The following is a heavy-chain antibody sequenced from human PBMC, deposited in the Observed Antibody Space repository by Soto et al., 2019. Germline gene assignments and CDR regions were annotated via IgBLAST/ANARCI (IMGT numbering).Heavy chain of an antibody. Sequence: QVQLQESGPGLVKPSQTLSLTCTVSGGSISSGGYYWSWIRQHPGKGLEWIGYIYYSGSTYYNPSLKSRVTISVDTSKNQFSLKLSSVTAADTAVYYCARDRYSSSSSGVYYYYYGMDVWGQGTTVTVSS. CDR1: GGSISSGGYY. CDR3: ARDRYSSSSSGVYYYYYGMDV. CDR2: IYYSGST. D-gene: IGHD6-6*01. J-gene: IGHJ6*02. V-gene: IGHV4-31*03.